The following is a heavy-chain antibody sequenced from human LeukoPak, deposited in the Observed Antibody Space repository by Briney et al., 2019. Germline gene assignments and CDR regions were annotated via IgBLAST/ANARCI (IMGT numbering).Heavy chain of an antibody. J-gene: IGHJ1*01. CDR1: GGSISSYY. CDR2: IYYSGST. Sequence: SETLSLTCTVSGGSISSYYWSWIRQPPGKGLEWIGYIYYSGSTNYNPSLKSRVTISVDTSKNQFSLKLSSVTAADTAVYYCARAYGSGSYGYFQHWGQGTLVTVSS. CDR3: ARAYGSGSYGYFQH. D-gene: IGHD3-10*01. V-gene: IGHV4-59*01.